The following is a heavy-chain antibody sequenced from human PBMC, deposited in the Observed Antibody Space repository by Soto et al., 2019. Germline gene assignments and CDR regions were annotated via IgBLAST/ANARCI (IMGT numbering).Heavy chain of an antibody. V-gene: IGHV3-21*01. J-gene: IGHJ3*02. Sequence: PGGSLRLSCAASGFTFSSYSMNWVRRAPGKGLEWVSSISSSSSYIYYAGSVKGRFTISRDNAKNSLYLRMNSLRAEDTAVYYCARARGSDDAFDIWGQGTMVTVSS. CDR1: GFTFSSYS. CDR3: ARARGSDDAFDI. CDR2: ISSSSSYI. D-gene: IGHD1-26*01.